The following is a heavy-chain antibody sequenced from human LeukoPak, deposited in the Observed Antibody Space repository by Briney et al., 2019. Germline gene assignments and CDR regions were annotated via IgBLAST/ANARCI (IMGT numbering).Heavy chain of an antibody. CDR2: IYSGGST. D-gene: IGHD1-26*01. J-gene: IGHJ4*02. V-gene: IGHV3-66*01. CDR3: ARDGWELRPSDY. Sequence: GGSLRLSCAASGFTVSSNYMSWVRQAPGKGLEWVSVIYSGGSTYYADSVKGRFTISRDNSKNTLYLQMNSLRAEDTAVYYCARDGWELRPSDYWGQGTMVTVSS. CDR1: GFTVSSNY.